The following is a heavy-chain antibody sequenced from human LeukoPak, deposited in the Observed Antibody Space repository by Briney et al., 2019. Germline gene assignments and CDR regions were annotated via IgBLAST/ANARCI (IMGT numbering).Heavy chain of an antibody. CDR1: GYTFTDHY. CDR2: INPNSDGI. Sequence: ASVKVSCKASGYTFTDHYMHWVRQAPGQGLEWMGWINPNSDGINNYAHKFQGRVTMTRDTSISTAYMELRSLRSDDTAVYYCARGPTYSSSWYGPYAFDIWGQGTMVTVSS. CDR3: ARGPTYSSSWYGPYAFDI. V-gene: IGHV1-2*07. J-gene: IGHJ3*02. D-gene: IGHD6-13*01.